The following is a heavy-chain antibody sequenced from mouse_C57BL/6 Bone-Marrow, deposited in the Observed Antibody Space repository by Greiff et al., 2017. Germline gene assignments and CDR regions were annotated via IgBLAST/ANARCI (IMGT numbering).Heavy chain of an antibody. CDR3: ARENIDV. V-gene: IGHV1-55*01. Sequence: VQLQESGAELVKPGASVKMSCKASGYTFTSYWITWVKQRPGQGLEWIGDIYPGSGSTNYNEKFKSKATLTVDTSSSTAYMQLSSLTAEDSAVYYCARENIDVWGTGTSVTVSS. CDR2: IYPGSGST. J-gene: IGHJ1*03. CDR1: GYTFTSYW.